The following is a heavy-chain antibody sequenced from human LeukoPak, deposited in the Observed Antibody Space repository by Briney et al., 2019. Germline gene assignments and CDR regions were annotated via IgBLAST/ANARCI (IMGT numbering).Heavy chain of an antibody. CDR3: ATEDTSMVYVV. CDR1: GGSISSYY. Sequence: SETLSLTCTVSGGSISSYYWSWIRQPPGKGLEWIGYISHRGSTHSNPSLKSRVTLSIDTSKNQFSLMLSSVTAADTAVYYCATEDTSMVYVVWGQGTLVTVSS. J-gene: IGHJ4*02. D-gene: IGHD5-18*01. V-gene: IGHV4-59*12. CDR2: ISHRGST.